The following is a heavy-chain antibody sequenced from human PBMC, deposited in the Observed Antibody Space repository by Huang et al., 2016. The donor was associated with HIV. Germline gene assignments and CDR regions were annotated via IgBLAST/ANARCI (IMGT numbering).Heavy chain of an antibody. Sequence: QVQLVQSGAEVKKPGASVKVSCKASGYTFIGNYIHWVRQAPGQGLEWMGWINPNRGGTNYAQKFQGRVTMTRDTSISTAYMELNRLRSDDTAVYYCARDYEDGYNTFDYWGQGTLVTVSS. D-gene: IGHD5-12*01. CDR1: GYTFIGNY. CDR2: INPNRGGT. V-gene: IGHV1-2*02. J-gene: IGHJ4*02. CDR3: ARDYEDGYNTFDY.